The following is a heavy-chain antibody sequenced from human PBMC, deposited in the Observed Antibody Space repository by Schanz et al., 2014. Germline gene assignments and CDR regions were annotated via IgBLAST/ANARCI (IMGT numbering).Heavy chain of an antibody. CDR1: GFVFGDYY. CDR2: ISDSGTYT. CDR3: ARKMKLGVYGGKGHDSLDI. J-gene: IGHJ3*02. V-gene: IGHV3-11*06. D-gene: IGHD4-17*01. Sequence: QVQVVQSGGGLVKPGGSLRLSCAASGFVFGDYYMTWIRQAPGKGLEWLSYISDSGTYTNYADSVKGRFTISRDNAKSSLYLQMNSLRVEDTAVYYCARKMKLGVYGGKGHDSLDIWGQGTRVTVSS.